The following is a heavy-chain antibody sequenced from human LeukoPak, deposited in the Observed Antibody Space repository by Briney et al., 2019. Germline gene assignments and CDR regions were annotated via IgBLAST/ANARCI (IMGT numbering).Heavy chain of an antibody. CDR1: GGSISSYY. D-gene: IGHD3-3*01. Sequence: SETLSLTCTVSGGSISSYYWSWIRQPPGKGLEWIGYIYYSGSTNYNPSLKSRVTISVDTSKNRFSLKLSSETAADTAVYYCARAGAGTYYDFWSGYYRYPAFDIWGQGTMVTVSS. CDR2: IYYSGST. V-gene: IGHV4-59*01. J-gene: IGHJ3*02. CDR3: ARAGAGTYYDFWSGYYRYPAFDI.